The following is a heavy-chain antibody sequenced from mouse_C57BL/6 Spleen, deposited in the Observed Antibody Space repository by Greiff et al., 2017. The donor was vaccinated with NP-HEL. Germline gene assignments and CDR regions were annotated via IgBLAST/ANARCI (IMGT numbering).Heavy chain of an antibody. CDR1: GYTFTSYW. CDR2: IYPGSGST. J-gene: IGHJ2*01. Sequence: QVQLQQSGAELVKPGASVKMSCKASGYTFTSYWITWVKQRPGQGLEWIGDIYPGSGSTNYNEKFKSKATLTVDTSSSTAYMQLSSLTSEDSAVYYCAIGGTTVVARVDYWGQGTTLTVSS. D-gene: IGHD1-1*01. CDR3: AIGGTTVVARVDY. V-gene: IGHV1-55*01.